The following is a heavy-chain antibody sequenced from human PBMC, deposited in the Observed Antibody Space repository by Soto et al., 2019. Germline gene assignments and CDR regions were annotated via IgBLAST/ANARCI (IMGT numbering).Heavy chain of an antibody. CDR2: INAGNGNT. J-gene: IGHJ4*02. CDR3: ARSIVVVTALDY. V-gene: IGHV1-3*01. CDR1: GYTFTSYA. Sequence: ASVTGSCTASGYTFTSYAMHWVRQAPGQRLEWMGWINAGNGNTKYSQKFQGRVTITRDTSASTAYMELSSLRSEDTAVYYCARSIVVVTALDYWGQGTLVTVSS. D-gene: IGHD2-21*02.